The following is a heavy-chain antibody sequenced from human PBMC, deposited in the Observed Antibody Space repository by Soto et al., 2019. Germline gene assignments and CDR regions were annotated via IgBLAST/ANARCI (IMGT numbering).Heavy chain of an antibody. CDR3: AKDKGGTTVTTGGAFDI. Sequence: EVQLVESGGGLVQPGRSLRLSCAASGFTFDDYAMHWVRQAPGKGLEWVSGISWNSGSIGYADSVKGRFTISRDNAKNSLYLQMNSLRAEDTALYYCAKDKGGTTVTTGGAFDIWGQGTMVTASS. CDR2: ISWNSGSI. D-gene: IGHD4-17*01. J-gene: IGHJ3*02. CDR1: GFTFDDYA. V-gene: IGHV3-9*01.